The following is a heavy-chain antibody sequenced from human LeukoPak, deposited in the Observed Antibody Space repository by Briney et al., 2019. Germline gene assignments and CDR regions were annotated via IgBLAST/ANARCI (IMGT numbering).Heavy chain of an antibody. V-gene: IGHV3-48*03. D-gene: IGHD2-15*01. CDR3: ARDPGFCRGGSCYSGLGDAFDL. CDR1: GFTFSSYE. Sequence: GGSLRLSCVASGFTFSSYEMNWVRQAPGKGLEWGSYISSFSIPIYYADSVKGRFSISRDNAKKSLYLQMSSLRAEDTAVYYCARDPGFCRGGSCYSGLGDAFDLWGQGTMVTVSS. J-gene: IGHJ3*01. CDR2: ISSFSIPI.